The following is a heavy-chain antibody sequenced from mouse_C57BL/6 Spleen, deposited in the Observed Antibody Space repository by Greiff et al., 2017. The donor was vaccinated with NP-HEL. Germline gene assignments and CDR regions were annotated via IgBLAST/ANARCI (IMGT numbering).Heavy chain of an antibody. CDR1: GYTFTSYW. CDR3: ATCYYQPDYYAMDY. J-gene: IGHJ4*01. Sequence: QVQLKQPGAELVKPGASVKLSCKASGYTFTSYWMHWVKQRPGQGLEWIGLIHPNSGSTNYNEKFKSKATLTVDNSSSTAYMQLSSLTSEDSAVYYCATCYYQPDYYAMDYWGQGTSVTVSS. V-gene: IGHV1-64*01. D-gene: IGHD1-1*01. CDR2: IHPNSGST.